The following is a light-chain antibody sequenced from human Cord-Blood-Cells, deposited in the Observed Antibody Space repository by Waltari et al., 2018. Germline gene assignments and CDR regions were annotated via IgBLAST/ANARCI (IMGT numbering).Light chain of an antibody. CDR2: NVS. CDR1: TSDVGVYNY. J-gene: IGLJ2*01. Sequence: ALTRPPPVSGSPGRPATSPGTETTSDVGVYNYVSWYQQHPGKAPKLMIYNVSKRPSGVPDRFSGSKSGNTASLTISGLQAEDEADYYFCSYAGSYTEVFGGGTKLTVL. V-gene: IGLV2-11*01. CDR3: CSYAGSYTEV.